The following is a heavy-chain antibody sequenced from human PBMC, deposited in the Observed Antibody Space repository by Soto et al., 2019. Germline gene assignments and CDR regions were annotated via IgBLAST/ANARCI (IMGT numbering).Heavy chain of an antibody. CDR2: IYYSGST. Sequence: PSETLSLTCTVSGGSISSSSYYWGWIRQPPGKGLEWIGSIYYSGSTYYNPSLKSRVTISVDTSKNQFSLKLSSVTAADTAVYYCARHTLVVAATLWFDPWGQGTLVTVSS. J-gene: IGHJ5*02. V-gene: IGHV4-39*01. D-gene: IGHD2-15*01. CDR1: GGSISSSSYY. CDR3: ARHTLVVAATLWFDP.